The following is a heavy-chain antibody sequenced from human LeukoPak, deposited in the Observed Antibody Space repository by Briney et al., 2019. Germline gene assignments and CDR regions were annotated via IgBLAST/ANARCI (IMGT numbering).Heavy chain of an antibody. V-gene: IGHV3-48*03. CDR3: VSAYGGLLDY. D-gene: IGHD3-16*01. J-gene: IGHJ4*02. Sequence: GGSLRLSCAASGFTFSSYEMNWVRQAPGEGLEWVSYVSGNGDTIYYAESVRGRFTISRDNAKNSLYLQMNSLRAEDTAVYYCVSAYGGLLDYWGQGTLVTVSS. CDR1: GFTFSSYE. CDR2: VSGNGDTI.